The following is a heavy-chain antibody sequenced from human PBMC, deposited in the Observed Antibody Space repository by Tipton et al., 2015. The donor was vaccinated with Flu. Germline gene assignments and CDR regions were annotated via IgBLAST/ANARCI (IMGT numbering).Heavy chain of an antibody. D-gene: IGHD2-15*01. J-gene: IGHJ6*02. Sequence: QLVQSGAEVKNPGASVKVSCKASGYTFTNYGITWVRQAPGQGLEWMGWISGYNYNTKYARKFQGRVTWTTDTSTTTAYMELRSLRGDDTAIYYCARAPLCSRGGCPNYSGLAVGGQGPAVPVS. CDR3: ARAPLCSRGGCPNYSGLAV. V-gene: IGHV1-18*01. CDR1: GYTFTNYG. CDR2: ISGYNYNT.